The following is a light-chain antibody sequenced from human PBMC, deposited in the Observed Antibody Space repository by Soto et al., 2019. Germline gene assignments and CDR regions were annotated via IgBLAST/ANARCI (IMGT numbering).Light chain of an antibody. J-gene: IGKJ2*03. CDR2: GGS. Sequence: EIVLTQSPGTLSLSPGERATLSCRASQSVTSTYLAWYQQRPGQSPRLIIYGGSTRATGFPDRFSAGGSGIDFSLTISRLEPEDSAVYYCHCQQFDSSRIYSFGQGTKLEI. V-gene: IGKV3-20*01. CDR1: QSVTSTY. CDR3: QQFDSSRIYS.